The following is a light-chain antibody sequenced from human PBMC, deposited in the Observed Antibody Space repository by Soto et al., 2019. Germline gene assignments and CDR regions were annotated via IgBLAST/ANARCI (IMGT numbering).Light chain of an antibody. CDR2: AAS. CDR1: QSVTSN. CDR3: QQYNNWPPIT. J-gene: IGKJ5*01. Sequence: EIVLTQSPHTLAVSPPQVASLXWWASQSVTSNLAWYQQKRGQAPRLLIYAASTRATGVPARFSGSGSGTEFTLTISSLQSEDFAVYYCQQYNNWPPITFGQGTRLEIK. V-gene: IGKV3D-15*01.